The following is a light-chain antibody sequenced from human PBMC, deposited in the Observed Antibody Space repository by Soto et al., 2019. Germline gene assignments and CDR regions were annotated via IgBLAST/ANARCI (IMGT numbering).Light chain of an antibody. CDR2: KAS. Sequence: DIQMTQSPSTLSASVGDIVTITCRASQTISSRLAWYQQKPGKAPKLLIYKASTLKSGVPSRFSGSGSGTEFTLTISSLQPDDFATYYCQHYNSYSEAFGQGTKVDIK. V-gene: IGKV1-5*03. CDR3: QHYNSYSEA. J-gene: IGKJ1*01. CDR1: QTISSR.